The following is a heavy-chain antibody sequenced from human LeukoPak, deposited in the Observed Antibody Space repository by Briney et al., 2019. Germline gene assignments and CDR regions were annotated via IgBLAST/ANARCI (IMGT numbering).Heavy chain of an antibody. D-gene: IGHD2-15*01. CDR1: GFTFSTYS. J-gene: IGHJ6*02. Sequence: GGSLRLSCAASGFTFSTYSMNWVRQAPGKGLEWVSYISSSSSTIYYADSVKGRFTISRNDAKSSLYLQMNSLRAEDTAVYYCARARSQYCSGGSCSPAGYYYYGMDVWGQGTTDTVSS. CDR2: ISSSSSTI. CDR3: ARARSQYCSGGSCSPAGYYYYGMDV. V-gene: IGHV3-48*04.